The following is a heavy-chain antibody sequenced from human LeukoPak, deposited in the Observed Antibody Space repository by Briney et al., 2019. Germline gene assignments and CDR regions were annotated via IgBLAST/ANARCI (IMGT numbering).Heavy chain of an antibody. Sequence: PGGSLRLSCAASGFTFSGFGMHWVRQAPGRGLEWVALTWSDGSEYFYPDSVKGRFTISRDNSKNTVYLQMNSLRAEDTAVYFCARDRGYCRGGRCYSNYFDLWGQGTLVTVSS. D-gene: IGHD2-15*01. V-gene: IGHV3-33*01. J-gene: IGHJ4*02. CDR3: ARDRGYCRGGRCYSNYFDL. CDR2: TWSDGSEY. CDR1: GFTFSGFG.